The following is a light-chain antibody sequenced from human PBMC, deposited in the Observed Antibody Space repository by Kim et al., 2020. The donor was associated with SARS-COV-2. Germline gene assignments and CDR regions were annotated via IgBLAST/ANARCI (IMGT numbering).Light chain of an antibody. V-gene: IGKV3-15*01. J-gene: IGKJ4*01. CDR1: PSIYSH. CDR3: QQYYGWPLT. Sequence: VSPGDRAPLSCRASPSIYSHLAWYQQNPGQAPRLLIYDASTRATGLPARFSGSGSGTEFTLTISSLQSEDFAVYYCQQYYGWPLTFGGGTKVDIK. CDR2: DAS.